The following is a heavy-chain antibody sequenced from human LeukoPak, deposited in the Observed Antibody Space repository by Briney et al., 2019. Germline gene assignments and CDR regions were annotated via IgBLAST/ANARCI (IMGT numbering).Heavy chain of an antibody. V-gene: IGHV3-30*02. D-gene: IGHD2-21*01. CDR1: GLTNYA. CDR3: AKEMFNDPSDPFIHYYYYMDV. J-gene: IGHJ6*03. Sequence: GGSLRLSCVASGLTNYAMDWVRQAPGKGLEWVAFIRFDGSEEYYLESVKGRFTVSRDNSKNTVYLHMNSLRPEDTAVYYCAKEMFNDPSDPFIHYYYYMDVWGKGTTVTVSS. CDR2: IRFDGSEE.